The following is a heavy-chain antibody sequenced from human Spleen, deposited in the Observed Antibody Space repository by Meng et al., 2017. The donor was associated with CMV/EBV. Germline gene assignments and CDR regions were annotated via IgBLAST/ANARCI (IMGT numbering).Heavy chain of an antibody. CDR2: ISGYNAET. D-gene: IGHD3-22*01. J-gene: IGHJ4*02. Sequence: SGYTFFSYGLSWVRQAPGQGPEWMGWISGYNAETKYAHKFQGRVIMTTDKSTSTAYMELKSLTFDDTAVYFCARDHPYYYDTSYDFNYWGQGSLVTVSS. V-gene: IGHV1-18*01. CDR1: GYTFFSYG. CDR3: ARDHPYYYDTSYDFNY.